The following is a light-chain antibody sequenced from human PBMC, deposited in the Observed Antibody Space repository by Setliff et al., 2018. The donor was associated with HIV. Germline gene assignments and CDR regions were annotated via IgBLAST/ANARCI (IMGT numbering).Light chain of an antibody. Sequence: QSVLTQPPSVSGSPGQSVTISCTGSSSDVGAYNYVSWYQQHPGKAPKLIIFDVSKRPSGVPDRFSGSKSGDTASLTISGLQSEDEADYYCCSYAGTYTYIFGTGTKVTV. J-gene: IGLJ1*01. CDR3: CSYAGTYTYI. CDR2: DVS. V-gene: IGLV2-11*01. CDR1: SSDVGAYNY.